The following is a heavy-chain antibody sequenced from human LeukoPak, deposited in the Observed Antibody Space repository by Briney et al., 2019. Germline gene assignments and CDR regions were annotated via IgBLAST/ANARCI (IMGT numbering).Heavy chain of an antibody. CDR1: GYTFTSYG. J-gene: IGHJ3*02. CDR2: ISAYNGNT. V-gene: IGHV1-18*01. Sequence: ASVKVSCKASGYTFTSYGISWVRQAPGQGLEWMGWISAYNGNTNYAQKLQGRVTMTTDTSTSTAYMELRSLRSDDTAVYYCARDNTKRGQWLGPNDAFDIWGQGTMVTVSS. D-gene: IGHD6-19*01. CDR3: ARDNTKRGQWLGPNDAFDI.